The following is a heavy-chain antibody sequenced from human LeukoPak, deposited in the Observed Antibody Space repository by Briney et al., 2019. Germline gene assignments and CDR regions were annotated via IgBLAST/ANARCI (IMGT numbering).Heavy chain of an antibody. V-gene: IGHV3-23*01. D-gene: IGHD2-15*01. CDR1: GFTFSNYA. CDR3: AKATLRSIPSGYFDY. Sequence: GGSLRLSCAASGFTFSNYAMSWVRQAPGKGLEWVSAISGSGGSTYYADSVKGRFTISRNNSKNTLYLQMNSLRAEDTALYYCAKATLRSIPSGYFDYWGQGALVTVSS. CDR2: ISGSGGST. J-gene: IGHJ4*02.